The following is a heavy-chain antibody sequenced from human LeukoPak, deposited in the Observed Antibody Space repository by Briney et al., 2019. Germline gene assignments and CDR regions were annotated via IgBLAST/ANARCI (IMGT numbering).Heavy chain of an antibody. CDR1: GFTFSSYG. V-gene: IGHV3-33*05. CDR2: ISYDESNK. Sequence: KPGGTLRLSCAASGFTFSSYGMHWVRQAPGKGLEWVAVISYDESNKYYADSVKGRFTISRDNSKNTLYLQMNSLRAEDTAVYYCARDLTPGYSGYDGDYWGQGTLVTVSS. D-gene: IGHD5-12*01. J-gene: IGHJ4*02. CDR3: ARDLTPGYSGYDGDY.